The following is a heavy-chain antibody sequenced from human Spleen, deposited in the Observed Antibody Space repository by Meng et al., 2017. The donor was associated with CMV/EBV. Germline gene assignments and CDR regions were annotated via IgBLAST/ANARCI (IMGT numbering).Heavy chain of an antibody. V-gene: IGHV4-30-4*08. Sequence: GGSISSGDYYWSWIRQPPGKGLEWIGYIYYSGSTDYNPSLKSRVTISVDTSKNQFSLKLSSVTAADTAVYYCAREGYYDSSDWFDPWGQGTLVTVSS. CDR1: GGSISSGDYY. CDR3: AREGYYDSSDWFDP. CDR2: IYYSGST. J-gene: IGHJ5*02. D-gene: IGHD3-22*01.